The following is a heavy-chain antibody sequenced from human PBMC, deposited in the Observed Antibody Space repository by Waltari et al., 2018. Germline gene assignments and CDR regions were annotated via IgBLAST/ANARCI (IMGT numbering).Heavy chain of an antibody. CDR3: ARSFLAVAGTGYYYMDG. D-gene: IGHD6-19*01. V-gene: IGHV4-34*01. CDR2: INHSGST. Sequence: QVQLQQWGAGLLKPSETLSLTCAVYGGSFSGYYWSWVRQPPGEGLEWIGEINHSGSTNYNPSRKSRVTISVDASKNQFSLRLTSVTAADTAVYYCARSFLAVAGTGYYYMDGWGKGTTVIVSS. J-gene: IGHJ6*03. CDR1: GGSFSGYY.